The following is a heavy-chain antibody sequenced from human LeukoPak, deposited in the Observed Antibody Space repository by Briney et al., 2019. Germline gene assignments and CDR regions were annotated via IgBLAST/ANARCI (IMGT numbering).Heavy chain of an antibody. Sequence: GGSLRLSCAASGFTFSSYGMHWVRQAPGKGLEWVAVISYDGSNKYYADSVKGRFTISRDNSKNTLYLQMNSLRAEDTAVYYCAKDRVTMILVVFDAFDIWGQGTMVTVSS. D-gene: IGHD3-22*01. CDR2: ISYDGSNK. J-gene: IGHJ3*02. CDR1: GFTFSSYG. V-gene: IGHV3-30*18. CDR3: AKDRVTMILVVFDAFDI.